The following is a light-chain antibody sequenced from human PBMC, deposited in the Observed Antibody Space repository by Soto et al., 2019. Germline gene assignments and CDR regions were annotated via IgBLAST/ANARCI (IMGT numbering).Light chain of an antibody. CDR1: SSDVGGYNY. Sequence: QSALTQPASVSGSPGQSITISCSGTSSDVGGYNYVSWYQQHPGKVPKLMIYEVINRPSGVSNRFSGSKSGNTASLTISGLQAEDEADYYCSSYTSSRTLVFGRGTKLTVL. CDR2: EVI. CDR3: SSYTSSRTLV. V-gene: IGLV2-14*01. J-gene: IGLJ2*01.